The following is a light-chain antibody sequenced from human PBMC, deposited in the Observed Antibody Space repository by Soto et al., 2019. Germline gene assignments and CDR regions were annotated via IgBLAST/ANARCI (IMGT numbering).Light chain of an antibody. CDR2: STS. Sequence: DIQMTQSPSSLYASVGDRVTIICRASQAISFDLAWYQQKPGKPPNLLIYSTSTLSSGVPSRFSGRGSGTDFHLTISSLQPEDFATYYCQKYNSAPLTFGGGTKVEIK. V-gene: IGKV1-27*01. CDR1: QAISFD. CDR3: QKYNSAPLT. J-gene: IGKJ4*01.